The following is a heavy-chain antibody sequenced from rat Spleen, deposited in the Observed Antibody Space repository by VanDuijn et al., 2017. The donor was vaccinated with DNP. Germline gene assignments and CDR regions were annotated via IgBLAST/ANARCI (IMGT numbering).Heavy chain of an antibody. V-gene: IGHV2-1*01. Sequence: QVQLKESGPGLVQPSQTLSLTCSVSGFSLTSNSVSWVRQPPGKGLEWMGAVWSGGSTDYNSVFSSRLSISRDTSKSQVFLKMSSLETEDTAIYFCTRWNYGGYSESGLFDYWGQGVMVTVSS. D-gene: IGHD1-11*01. J-gene: IGHJ2*01. CDR1: GFSLTSNS. CDR3: TRWNYGGYSESGLFDY. CDR2: VWSGGST.